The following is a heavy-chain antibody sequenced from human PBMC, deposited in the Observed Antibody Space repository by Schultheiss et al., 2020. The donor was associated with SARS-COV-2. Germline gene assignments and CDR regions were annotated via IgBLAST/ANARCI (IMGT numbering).Heavy chain of an antibody. Sequence: SETLSLTCAVYGGSFSGYYWSWIRQPPGKGLEWIGEINHSGSTNYNPSLKSRVTISADTSKNQFSLKLNSVTAADTAVYYCAREPRSQYHFDHWGQGALVTVSS. V-gene: IGHV4-34*01. J-gene: IGHJ4*02. CDR3: AREPRSQYHFDH. CDR2: INHSGST. D-gene: IGHD1-14*01. CDR1: GGSFSGYY.